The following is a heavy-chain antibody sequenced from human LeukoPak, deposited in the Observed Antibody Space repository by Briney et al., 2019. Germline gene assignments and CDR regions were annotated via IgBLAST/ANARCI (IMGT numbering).Heavy chain of an antibody. D-gene: IGHD4-17*01. Sequence: PSETLSLTCTVCGGSISGYYWTWIRQPPGKGLEWIGYVYYSGSSNYNPSLKRRVTVLLDTSKNQFSLKLSSVTAADTAAYYCARVGDGDYGYFFDYWGQGILVTVSS. V-gene: IGHV4-59*01. CDR2: VYYSGSS. CDR3: ARVGDGDYGYFFDY. CDR1: GGSISGYY. J-gene: IGHJ4*02.